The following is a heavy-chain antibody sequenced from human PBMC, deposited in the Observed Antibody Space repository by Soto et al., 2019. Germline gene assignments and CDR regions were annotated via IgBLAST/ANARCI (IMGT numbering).Heavy chain of an antibody. D-gene: IGHD6-19*01. V-gene: IGHV3-64*01. Sequence: GGSLRLSCAASGFTFSSYAMHWVRQAPGKGLEYVSAISSNGGSTYYANSVKGRFTISRDNSKNTLYLQMGSLRAEDMAVYYCARESGWYYFDYWGQGTLVTVSS. CDR3: ARESGWYYFDY. CDR2: ISSNGGST. CDR1: GFTFSSYA. J-gene: IGHJ4*02.